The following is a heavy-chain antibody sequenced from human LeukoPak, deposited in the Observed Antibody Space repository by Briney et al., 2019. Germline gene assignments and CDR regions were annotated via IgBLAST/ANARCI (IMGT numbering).Heavy chain of an antibody. CDR3: AKTSVSSGWPELFDF. V-gene: IGHV3-23*01. J-gene: IGHJ4*02. Sequence: SGGSLRLSCAASEFTFDSYAMNWVRQAPGKGPEWVSAISGSGANTYYANSVKGRFTISRGNSKSTLFLQMDSLRAEDTAIYYCAKTSVSSGWPELFDFWGQGTLVTVSS. CDR2: ISGSGANT. D-gene: IGHD6-19*01. CDR1: EFTFDSYA.